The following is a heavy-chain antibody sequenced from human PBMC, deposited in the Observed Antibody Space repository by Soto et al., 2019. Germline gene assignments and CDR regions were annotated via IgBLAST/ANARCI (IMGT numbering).Heavy chain of an antibody. J-gene: IGHJ5*02. V-gene: IGHV1-46*01. CDR1: GYTFTSYY. CDR3: ARERKSSGWYSPGSWFDP. Sequence: ASVKVSCKASGYTFTSYYMHCVRQAPGQVLEWMGIINPSGGSTSYAQKFQGRVTVTRDTSTSTVYMELSSLRSEDTAVYYCARERKSSGWYSPGSWFDPWGQGTLVTVS. CDR2: INPSGGST. D-gene: IGHD6-19*01.